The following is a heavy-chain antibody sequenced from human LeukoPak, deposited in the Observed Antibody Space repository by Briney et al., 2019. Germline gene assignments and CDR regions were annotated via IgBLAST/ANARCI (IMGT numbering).Heavy chain of an antibody. CDR1: GFTFSSYA. Sequence: GGSLRLSCAASGFTFSSYAMSWVRQAPGKGLEWVSAISGSGGSTYYADSVKGRFTISRDSSKNTLYLQMNSLRAEDTAVYYCAKAYYYDSSGYPNDYWGQGTLVTVSS. D-gene: IGHD3-22*01. CDR2: ISGSGGST. V-gene: IGHV3-23*01. CDR3: AKAYYYDSSGYPNDY. J-gene: IGHJ4*02.